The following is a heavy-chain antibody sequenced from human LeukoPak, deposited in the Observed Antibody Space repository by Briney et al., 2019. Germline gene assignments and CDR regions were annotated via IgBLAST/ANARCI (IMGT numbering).Heavy chain of an antibody. J-gene: IGHJ4*02. CDR3: ARQSYSSSSAAFDY. CDR2: IIPIFGTA. Sequence: SVKVSCKASGGTFSSYAINWVRQAPGQGLEWMGGIIPIFGTANYAQKFQGRVTMTRDTSTSTVYMELSSLRSEDTAVYYCARQSYSSSSAAFDYWGQGTLVTVSS. D-gene: IGHD6-6*01. V-gene: IGHV1-69*05. CDR1: GGTFSSYA.